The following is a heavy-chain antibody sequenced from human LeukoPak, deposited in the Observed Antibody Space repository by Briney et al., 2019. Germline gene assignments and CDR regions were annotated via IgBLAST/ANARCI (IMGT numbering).Heavy chain of an antibody. D-gene: IGHD6-19*01. CDR2: IYYSGST. J-gene: IGHJ5*02. CDR3: ARDSSGHPNWFDP. CDR1: GGSISSSSYY. V-gene: IGHV4-39*01. Sequence: SETLSLTCTVSGGSISSSSYYWGWIRQPPGKGLEWIGSIYYSGSTYYNPSLKSRVTISVDTSKNQFSLKLSSVTAADTAVYYCARDSSGHPNWFDPWGQGILVTVSS.